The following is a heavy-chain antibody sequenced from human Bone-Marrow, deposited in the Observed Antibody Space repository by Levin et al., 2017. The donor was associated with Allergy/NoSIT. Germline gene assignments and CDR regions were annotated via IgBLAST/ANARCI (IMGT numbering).Heavy chain of an antibody. CDR3: AKGGVGMTVALFDH. CDR2: TYYRSKWYD. CDR1: GDSVSSNSAA. V-gene: IGHV6-1*01. Sequence: SQTLSLTCAISGDSVSSNSAAWNWIRQSPSRGLEWLGRTYYRSKWYDDYAVSVKSRTTINADTSKNQFSLHLNSVTPEDTAVYYCAKGGVGMTVALFDHWGQGTLVVVSS. D-gene: IGHD6-19*01. J-gene: IGHJ4*02.